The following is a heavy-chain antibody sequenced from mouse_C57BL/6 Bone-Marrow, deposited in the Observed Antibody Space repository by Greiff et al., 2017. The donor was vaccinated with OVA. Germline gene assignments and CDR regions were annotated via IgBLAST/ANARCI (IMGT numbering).Heavy chain of an antibody. J-gene: IGHJ2*01. CDR1: GYTFTSYG. D-gene: IGHD1-1*01. CDR3: AREGYYGSSQYYFDY. V-gene: IGHV1-81*01. Sequence: VKLQESGAELARPGASVKLSCKASGYTFTSYGISWVKQRTGQGLEWIGEIYPRSGNTYYNEKFKGKATLTADKSSSTAYMELRSLTSEDSAVYFCAREGYYGSSQYYFDYWGQGTTLTVSS. CDR2: IYPRSGNT.